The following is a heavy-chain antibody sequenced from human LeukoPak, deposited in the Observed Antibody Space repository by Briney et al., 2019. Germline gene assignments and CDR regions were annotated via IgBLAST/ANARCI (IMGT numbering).Heavy chain of an antibody. J-gene: IGHJ4*02. CDR2: ISWNSGSI. V-gene: IGHV3-9*01. Sequence: GRSLRLSCTASGFTFDDYAMHWVRQAPGKGLEWVSGISWNSGSIGYADSVKGRFTISRDNAKNSLYLQMNSLRADDTGLYYCAKDASPGYSSGLNDYWGQGTLVTVSS. D-gene: IGHD6-19*01. CDR1: GFTFDDYA. CDR3: AKDASPGYSSGLNDY.